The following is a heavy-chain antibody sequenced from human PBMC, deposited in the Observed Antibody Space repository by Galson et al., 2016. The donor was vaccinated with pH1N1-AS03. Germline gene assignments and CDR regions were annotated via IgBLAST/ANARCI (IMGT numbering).Heavy chain of an antibody. CDR1: GRIFSNLW. CDR2: IKSTVHGETT. CDR3: TTEVPMSGVALDS. Sequence: SLRLSCAASGRIFSNLWMMWVRQSPGKVPEWVGRIKSTVHGETTDYAAPVKGRFTISRDDSKNTVYLQMNSLKTEDTAVYYCTTEVPMSGVALDSWCQGTPVTVSS. D-gene: IGHD2-15*01. J-gene: IGHJ4*02. V-gene: IGHV3-15*01.